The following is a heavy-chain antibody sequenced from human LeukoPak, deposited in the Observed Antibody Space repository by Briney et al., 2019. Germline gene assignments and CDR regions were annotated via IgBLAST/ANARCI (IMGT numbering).Heavy chain of an antibody. CDR2: IRSKAYGGTA. CDR3: TRGYDTSGWLFDY. Sequence: GGSLRLSCRTSGFPFGDYGMSWFRQAPGKGLEWVGHIRSKAYGGTAEYATSVKGRFIISRDDSKSIAHLQMGSLKTEDTAVYFCTRGYDTSGWLFDYWGQGTLVTVSS. V-gene: IGHV3-49*03. J-gene: IGHJ4*02. CDR1: GFPFGDYG. D-gene: IGHD6-19*01.